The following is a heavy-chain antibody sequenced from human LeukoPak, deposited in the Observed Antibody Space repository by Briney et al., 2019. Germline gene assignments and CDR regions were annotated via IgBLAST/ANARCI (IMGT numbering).Heavy chain of an antibody. CDR1: GFTFSSYD. Sequence: PGRSLRLSCAASGFTFSSYDMHWFRQAPGKGLEWVAVIWYDGSNKYYADSVKGRFTISRDNSKNTLYLQMNSLRAEDTAVYYCARDVLERDRYYYYYGMDVWGQGTTVTVSS. J-gene: IGHJ6*02. CDR2: IWYDGSNK. CDR3: ARDVLERDRYYYYYGMDV. D-gene: IGHD1-1*01. V-gene: IGHV3-33*01.